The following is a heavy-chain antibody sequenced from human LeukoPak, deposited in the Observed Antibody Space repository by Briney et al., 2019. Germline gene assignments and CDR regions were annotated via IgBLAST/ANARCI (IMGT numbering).Heavy chain of an antibody. CDR1: GLSVSSNY. V-gene: IGHV3-66*01. CDR2: IYRDGSS. CDR3: ARSFYDILIGYYQYFDY. D-gene: IGHD3-9*01. Sequence: PGGSLRLSCVASGLSVSSNYMSCVRQAPGKGLEWVSVIYRDGSSCYAESVKGRFTISRDNSKNTLYIQMNSLRAEDTAVYYCARSFYDILIGYYQYFDYWGQGTLVTVSS. J-gene: IGHJ4*02.